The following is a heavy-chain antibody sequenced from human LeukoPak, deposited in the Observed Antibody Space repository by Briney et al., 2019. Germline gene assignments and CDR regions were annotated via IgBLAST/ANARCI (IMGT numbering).Heavy chain of an antibody. Sequence: ASVKVSCKASGYTFTSYGISWVRQAPGQGLEWMGWIGAYNGNTNYAQKLQGRVTMTTDTSTSTAYMELRSLRSDDTAVYYCARELAAGTTFDYWGQGTLVTVSS. CDR1: GYTFTSYG. D-gene: IGHD6-13*01. J-gene: IGHJ4*02. CDR2: IGAYNGNT. V-gene: IGHV1-18*01. CDR3: ARELAAGTTFDY.